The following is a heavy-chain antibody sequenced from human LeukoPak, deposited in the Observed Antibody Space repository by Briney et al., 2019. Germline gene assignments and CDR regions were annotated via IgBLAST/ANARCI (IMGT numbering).Heavy chain of an antibody. CDR3: ARHDAAYYYDSSGYSAEYFQH. J-gene: IGHJ1*01. CDR1: GGSISSYY. D-gene: IGHD3-22*01. V-gene: IGHV4-4*09. Sequence: SETLSLTCTVSGGSISSYYWSWIRQPPGKGLEWIGYIYTSGSTNYNPSLKSRVTISVDTSKNQFSLKLSSVTAADTAVYYCARHDAAYYYDSSGYSAEYFQHWGQGTLVTASS. CDR2: IYTSGST.